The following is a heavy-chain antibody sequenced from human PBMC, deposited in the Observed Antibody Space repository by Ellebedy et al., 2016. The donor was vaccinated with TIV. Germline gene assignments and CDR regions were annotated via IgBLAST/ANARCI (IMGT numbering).Heavy chain of an antibody. V-gene: IGHV3-53*01. CDR2: IYSSGIT. CDR3: SRVDLGLAFHS. D-gene: IGHD3/OR15-3a*01. CDR1: GFSVSGNY. Sequence: GESLKISCAVSGFSVSGNYMSWVRQPPGKGLEWVSIIYSSGITYYPDSVKGRFTISRDTSKNTVSLQINGLRAEDTAVYYCSRVDLGLAFHSWGRGTLVTVSS. J-gene: IGHJ4*02.